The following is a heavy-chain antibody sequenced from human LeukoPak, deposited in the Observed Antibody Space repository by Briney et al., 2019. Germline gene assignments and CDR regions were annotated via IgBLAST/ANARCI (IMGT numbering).Heavy chain of an antibody. CDR3: AGDTHYYDNSDYHY. Sequence: SSETLSLTCTVSGYYISSGYYWGWIRQPPGKGLEWIGRIYHSGSTYYNPSLKSRGTISLDKSKNQFSLKVNSVTAADTAVYCCAGDTHYYDNSDYHYWGPGTLVTVSS. CDR2: IYHSGST. J-gene: IGHJ4*02. D-gene: IGHD3-22*01. V-gene: IGHV4-38-2*02. CDR1: GYYISSGYY.